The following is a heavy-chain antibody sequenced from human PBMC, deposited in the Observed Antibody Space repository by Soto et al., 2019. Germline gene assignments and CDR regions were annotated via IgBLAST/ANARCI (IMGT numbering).Heavy chain of an antibody. D-gene: IGHD3-3*01. J-gene: IGHJ3*02. CDR3: ARGRPQLYYDIWSGYYGRDAFDI. Sequence: ASVKVSCKASGYTFTSYAMHWVRQAPGQRLEWMGWINAGNGNTKYSQKFQGRVTITRDTSASTAYMELSSLRSEDTAVYYCARGRPQLYYDIWSGYYGRDAFDIWGQGTMVTVSS. CDR2: INAGNGNT. CDR1: GYTFTSYA. V-gene: IGHV1-3*01.